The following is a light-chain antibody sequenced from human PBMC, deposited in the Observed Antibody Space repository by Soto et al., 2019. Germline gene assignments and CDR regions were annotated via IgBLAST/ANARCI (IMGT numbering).Light chain of an antibody. CDR3: QQRSNWPPLT. CDR1: QSVSSY. Sequence: EIVLTQSPATLLLSPGGGATLSCRASQSVSSYLAWYQQKPGQAPRLLIYDASNRATGIPARFSGSGSGTDFTLTISSLEPEDFAVYYCQQRSNWPPLTFGGGTKVDI. J-gene: IGKJ4*01. CDR2: DAS. V-gene: IGKV3-11*01.